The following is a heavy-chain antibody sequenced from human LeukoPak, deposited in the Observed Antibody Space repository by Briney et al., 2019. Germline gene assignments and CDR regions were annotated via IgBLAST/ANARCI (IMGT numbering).Heavy chain of an antibody. Sequence: PSETLSLTCTVSGGSISSSSYYWGWLRQPPGKGLEWIGSIYYSGSTYYNPSLKSRVTISVDTSKNQFSLKLSSVTAADTAVYYCARGQGITTFDYWGQGTLVTVSS. J-gene: IGHJ4*02. CDR1: GGSISSSSYY. V-gene: IGHV4-39*07. CDR2: IYYSGST. CDR3: ARGQGITTFDY. D-gene: IGHD4-11*01.